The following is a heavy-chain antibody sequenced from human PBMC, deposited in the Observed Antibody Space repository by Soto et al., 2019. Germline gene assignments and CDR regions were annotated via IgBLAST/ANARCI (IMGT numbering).Heavy chain of an antibody. D-gene: IGHD4-17*01. J-gene: IGHJ4*02. CDR1: GFTFSSYW. CDR2: INSDGSST. CDR3: ARDITSDYGDYGGYY. Sequence: SGGSLRLSCAASGFTFSSYWMHWVRQAPGKGLVWVSRINSDGSSTSYADSVKGRFTISRDNAKNTLYLQMNSLRAEDTAVYYCARDITSDYGDYGGYYWGQGTLVTVSS. V-gene: IGHV3-74*01.